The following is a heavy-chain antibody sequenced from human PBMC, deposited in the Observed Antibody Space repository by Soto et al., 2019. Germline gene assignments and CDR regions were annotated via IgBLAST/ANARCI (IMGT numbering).Heavy chain of an antibody. J-gene: IGHJ4*02. CDR1: VYTFTDYF. D-gene: IGHD3-16*01. Sequence: XSVKVSCKASVYTFTDYFVHWVRLAPGQGLEWMGWVDPDTGVATFPQKFQGRVTVTRDASINTDYMELTHLTSEDTGIYYCARDPIRGGVPYFFDFWGRGTQVTGSS. CDR3: ARDPIRGGVPYFFDF. V-gene: IGHV1-2*02. CDR2: VDPDTGVA.